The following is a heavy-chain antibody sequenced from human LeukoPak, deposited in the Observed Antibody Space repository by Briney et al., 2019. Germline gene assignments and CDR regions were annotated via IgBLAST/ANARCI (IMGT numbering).Heavy chain of an antibody. CDR1: GFTFSSYW. CDR2: IKQDGREK. CDR3: ARDSAGFDP. V-gene: IGHV3-7*01. J-gene: IGHJ5*02. Sequence: GGSLRLSCAASGFTFSSYWMSWVRQAPGKGLEWVVNIKQDGREKYYVDSVKGRFTISRDNTKNSLYLQMNSLRAEDTAVYYCARDSAGFDPWGQGTLVTVSS. D-gene: IGHD3-10*01.